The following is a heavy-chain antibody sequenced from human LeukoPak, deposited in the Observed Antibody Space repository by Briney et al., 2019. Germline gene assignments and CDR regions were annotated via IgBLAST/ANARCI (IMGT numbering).Heavy chain of an antibody. CDR2: MNPNNGDT. CDR3: ARGRTDYYYYYMDV. V-gene: IGHV1-8*01. CDR1: GYTFPRYD. Sequence: ASVKVSCKASGYTFPRYDINWVGQPTGQGLAWVGWMNPNNGDTGYARSFQGRLTMTRNTSISTAYMELSSLRSEDTAVYYCARGRTDYYYYYMDVWGKGTTVTVSS. D-gene: IGHD1-14*01. J-gene: IGHJ6*03.